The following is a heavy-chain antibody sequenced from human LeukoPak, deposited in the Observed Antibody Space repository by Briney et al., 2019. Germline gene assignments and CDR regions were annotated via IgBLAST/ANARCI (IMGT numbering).Heavy chain of an antibody. CDR3: VRHFRGMTGQTPSWN. J-gene: IGHJ4*02. D-gene: IGHD1-20*01. V-gene: IGHV4-39*01. Sequence: SETLSLTCTVSGGSINNNSFYWGWIRQPPGKGLEWIGSIYYSGSAYYNASLKSRVTISVDTSKNQFSLKLSSVTAADTAVYYCVRHFRGMTGQTPSWNWGQGTLVTVSS. CDR1: GGSINNNSFY. CDR2: IYYSGSA.